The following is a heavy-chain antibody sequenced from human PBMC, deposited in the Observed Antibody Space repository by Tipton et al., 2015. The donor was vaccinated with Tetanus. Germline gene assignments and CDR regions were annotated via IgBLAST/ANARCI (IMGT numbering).Heavy chain of an antibody. D-gene: IGHD3-9*01. CDR3: ARRRSAILSGSYHWYFDI. CDR1: GYNFTHYS. CDR2: IDPRYSET. J-gene: IGHJ2*01. V-gene: IGHV5-51*01. Sequence: QLVQSGAEVKKPGESLKISCRGSGYNFTHYSIGWVRPMPGKGLEWVGIIDPRYSETFQGHVTISADKSISTAHLRWSSLEASDTAIYYCARRRSAILSGSYHWYFDIWGRGTLVIVSS.